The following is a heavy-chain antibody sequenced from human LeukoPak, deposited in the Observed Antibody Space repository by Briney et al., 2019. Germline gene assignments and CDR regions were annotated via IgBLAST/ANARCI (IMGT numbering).Heavy chain of an antibody. D-gene: IGHD5-24*01. J-gene: IGHJ5*02. Sequence: PGRSLRLSCAASGFTFSSYGMHWVRQAPGKGLEWVAVIWYDGSNKYYADSVKGRFTIPRDNSKNTLYLQMNSLRAEDTAVYYCARSVEMATITFWFNPWGQGTLVTVSS. CDR2: IWYDGSNK. CDR3: ARSVEMATITFWFNP. CDR1: GFTFSSYG. V-gene: IGHV3-33*01.